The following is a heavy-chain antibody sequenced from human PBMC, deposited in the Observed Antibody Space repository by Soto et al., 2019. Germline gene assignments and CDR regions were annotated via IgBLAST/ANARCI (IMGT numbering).Heavy chain of an antibody. CDR1: GFTFSSYA. CDR3: ASHGAPYDFSTSYFDY. D-gene: IGHD3-3*01. Sequence: GGSLRLSCAASGFTFSSYAMHWVRQAPGKGLEWVAVISYDGSNKYYADSVKGRFTISRDNSKNTLYLQMNSLRAEDTAVYYCASHGAPYDFSTSYFDYWGQGTLVTVSS. CDR2: ISYDGSNK. J-gene: IGHJ4*02. V-gene: IGHV3-30-3*01.